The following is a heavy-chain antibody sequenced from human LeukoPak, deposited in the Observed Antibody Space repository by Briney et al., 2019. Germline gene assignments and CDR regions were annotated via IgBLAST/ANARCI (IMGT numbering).Heavy chain of an antibody. J-gene: IGHJ4*02. CDR2: IYHSGST. V-gene: IGHV4-38-2*01. CDR3: ARVKITMVRGVQYPDY. CDR1: GDSISSGYY. Sequence: SETLSLTCAVSGDSISSGYYWGWIRHPPGKGLEWIGRIYHSGSTYYNPSLKSRVTISVHTSKNQFSLKLSSVTAADTAVYYCARVKITMVRGVQYPDYWGQGTLVIVSS. D-gene: IGHD3-10*01.